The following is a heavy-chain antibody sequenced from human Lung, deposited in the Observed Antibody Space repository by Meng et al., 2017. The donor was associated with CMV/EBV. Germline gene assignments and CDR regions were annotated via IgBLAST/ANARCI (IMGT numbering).Heavy chain of an antibody. CDR3: ARETGSSGWYGPGY. J-gene: IGHJ1*01. D-gene: IGHD6-19*01. V-gene: IGHV3-21*01. Sequence: GGSLRLSCAASGFTFSSYSLNWVRQAPGKGLEWVSSISSSSTYIYYADSVKGRFTISRDNAKNSLYLQMNSLRAEDTAVYYCARETGSSGWYGPGYWCQGTLVXVSS. CDR2: ISSSSTYI. CDR1: GFTFSSYS.